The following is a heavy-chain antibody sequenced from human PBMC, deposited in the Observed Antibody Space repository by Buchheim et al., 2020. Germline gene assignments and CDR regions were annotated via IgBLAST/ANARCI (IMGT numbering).Heavy chain of an antibody. V-gene: IGHV4-59*01. Sequence: QVQLQQWGAGLLKPSETLSLTCTVSGGSISSYYWSWIRQPPGKGLEWIGYIYYSGSTNYNPSLKSRVTISVDTSKNQFSLKLSSVTAADTAVYYCAREGIAAAGLDYWGQGTL. D-gene: IGHD6-13*01. CDR1: GGSISSYY. CDR2: IYYSGST. J-gene: IGHJ4*02. CDR3: AREGIAAAGLDY.